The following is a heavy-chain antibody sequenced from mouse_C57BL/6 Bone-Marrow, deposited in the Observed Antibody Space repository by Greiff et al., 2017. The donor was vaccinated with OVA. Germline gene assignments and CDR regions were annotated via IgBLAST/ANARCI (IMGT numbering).Heavy chain of an antibody. CDR1: GYTFTDYY. CDR3: ARNRLLWYLDY. Sequence: EVQLQQSGPELVKPGASVKISCKASGYTFTDYYMNWVKQSHGKSLEWIGDINPNNGGTSYNQKFKGKATLTVDKSSSTAYMELRSLTSEDSAVYYCARNRLLWYLDYWGQGTTLTVSS. V-gene: IGHV1-26*01. CDR2: INPNNGGT. J-gene: IGHJ2*01. D-gene: IGHD2-1*01.